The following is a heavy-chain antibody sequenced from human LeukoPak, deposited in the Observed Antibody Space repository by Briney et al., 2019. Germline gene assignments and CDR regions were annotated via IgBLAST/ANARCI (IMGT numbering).Heavy chain of an antibody. J-gene: IGHJ3*02. CDR3: ASRRTHDSSGYTSEDAFDI. CDR2: IIPIFGTA. CDR1: GGTFSSYA. D-gene: IGHD3-22*01. V-gene: IGHV1-69*05. Sequence: SVKVSCKASGGTFSSYAISWVRQAPGQGLEWMGRIIPIFGTAKYAQKFQGRVTITTDESTSTAYMELSSLRSEDTAVYYCASRRTHDSSGYTSEDAFDIWGQGTMVTVSS.